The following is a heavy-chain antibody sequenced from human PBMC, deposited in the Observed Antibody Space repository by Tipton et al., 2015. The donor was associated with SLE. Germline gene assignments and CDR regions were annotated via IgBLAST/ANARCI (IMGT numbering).Heavy chain of an antibody. D-gene: IGHD6-19*01. Sequence: SLRLSCAASGFTFSSYAMSWVRQAPGKGLEWVSAISGSGGSTYYADSVKGRFTISRDNSKNTLYLQMSSLRAEDTAVYYCVKGQQWLVGFDYWGQGTLVTVSS. J-gene: IGHJ4*02. CDR1: GFTFSSYA. CDR3: VKGQQWLVGFDY. CDR2: ISGSGGST. V-gene: IGHV3-23*01.